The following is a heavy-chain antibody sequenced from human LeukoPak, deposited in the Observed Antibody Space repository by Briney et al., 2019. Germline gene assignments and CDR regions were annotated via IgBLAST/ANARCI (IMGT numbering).Heavy chain of an antibody. D-gene: IGHD2-8*02. V-gene: IGHV1-69*13. CDR1: GVTFSSYA. CDR3: ASGGVLEGSGLDY. J-gene: IGHJ4*02. CDR2: IIPIFGTA. Sequence: GASVKVSCKASGVTFSSYATSWARQAPGQGLEWRGGIIPIFGTANYAQKSQGRVTITADESTSTAYMELSSLRSEDTAVYYCASGGVLEGSGLDYWGQGTLVTVSS.